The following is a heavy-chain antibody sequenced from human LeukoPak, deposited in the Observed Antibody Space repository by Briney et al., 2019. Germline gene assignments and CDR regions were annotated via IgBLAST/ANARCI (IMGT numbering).Heavy chain of an antibody. Sequence: PSETLSLTYAVYGGSFSGYYWSWIRQPPGKGLEWIGEINHSGSTNYNPSLKSRVTISVDTSKNQFSLKLSSVTAADTAVYYCARPYSSGWYDLVSWGQGTLVTVSS. J-gene: IGHJ5*02. CDR1: GGSFSGYY. CDR3: ARPYSSGWYDLVS. V-gene: IGHV4-34*01. D-gene: IGHD6-19*01. CDR2: INHSGST.